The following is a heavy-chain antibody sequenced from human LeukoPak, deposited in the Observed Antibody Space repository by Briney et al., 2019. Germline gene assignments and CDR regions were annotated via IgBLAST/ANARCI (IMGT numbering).Heavy chain of an antibody. V-gene: IGHV4-59*01. Sequence: PSETLSFTCTVSGGSISSYYWSWIRQPPGKGLEWIGYIYYSGSTNYNPSLKSRVTISVDTSKNQFSLKLSSVTAADTAVYYCARGVIAVAGLDYWGQGTLVTVSS. CDR3: ARGVIAVAGLDY. CDR2: IYYSGST. D-gene: IGHD6-19*01. CDR1: GGSISSYY. J-gene: IGHJ4*02.